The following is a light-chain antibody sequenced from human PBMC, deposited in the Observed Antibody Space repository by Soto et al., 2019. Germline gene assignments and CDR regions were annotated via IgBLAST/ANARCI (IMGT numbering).Light chain of an antibody. J-gene: IGLJ2*01. Sequence: QSVLTQPPSASGTPGQRVTISCSGSSSNVGSNFVYWYHQLPGTAPKLLIYRNNQRPSGVPDRFSGSKSGTSASLAISGLRSEDEADYYCASWDDSLNDLVFGGGTKVTVL. CDR3: ASWDDSLNDLV. CDR2: RNN. V-gene: IGLV1-47*01. CDR1: SSNVGSNF.